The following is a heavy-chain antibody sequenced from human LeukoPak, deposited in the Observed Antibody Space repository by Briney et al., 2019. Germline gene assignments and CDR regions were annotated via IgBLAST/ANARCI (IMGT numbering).Heavy chain of an antibody. Sequence: PSETLSLTCTVSGGSFSSHYWSWIRQPPGKGLEWSGYISYIGSTNYNPSLKSRVTISVDTSKNQFSLKLRSVTAADAAVYFCAGDPTTVTKGLEIWGQGTMVTVSS. CDR3: AGDPTTVTKGLEI. CDR2: ISYIGST. J-gene: IGHJ3*02. V-gene: IGHV4-59*11. CDR1: GGSFSSHY. D-gene: IGHD4-17*01.